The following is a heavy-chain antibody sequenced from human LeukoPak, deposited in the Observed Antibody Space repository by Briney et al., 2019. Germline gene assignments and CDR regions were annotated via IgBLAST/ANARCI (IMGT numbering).Heavy chain of an antibody. J-gene: IGHJ4*02. D-gene: IGHD3-10*01. V-gene: IGHV4-61*05. Sequence: PSETLSLTCAVSGGSISSNIYSWSWIRQPPGKGLEWIGNTFYSGSTNYNPSLMSRVSISVDTSKNQVSLNLNSVTAADTAVYYCATVAVVRGVTFFDYWGQGTLVTVSS. CDR2: TFYSGST. CDR3: ATVAVVRGVTFFDY. CDR1: GGSISSNIYS.